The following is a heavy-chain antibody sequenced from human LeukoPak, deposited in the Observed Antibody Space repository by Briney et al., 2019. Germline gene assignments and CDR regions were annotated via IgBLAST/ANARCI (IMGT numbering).Heavy chain of an antibody. CDR1: GFTFSSYT. CDR3: AKSPKTGFLFDY. CDR2: MSSSGSDI. V-gene: IGHV3-21*01. D-gene: IGHD1-1*01. J-gene: IGHJ4*02. Sequence: PGGSLRLSCAASGFTFSSYTMNWVRQAPGKGLEWVSSMSSSGSDISYADSLKGRFTTSRDNAKNSLYLQMSSLRAEDTAVYYCAKSPKTGFLFDYWGKGTLVTVSS.